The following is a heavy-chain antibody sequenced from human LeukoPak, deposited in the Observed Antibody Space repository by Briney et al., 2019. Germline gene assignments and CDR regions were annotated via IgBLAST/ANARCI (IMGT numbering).Heavy chain of an antibody. D-gene: IGHD6-13*01. J-gene: IGHJ4*02. CDR1: GFTFSSYA. Sequence: GGSLRLSCTASGFTFSSYAMHWVRQAPGKGLGWVAVISYDGSHKYYPDSVKGRFTISRDNSKNTLYLQMNSLRGDDTAVYYCARDPGYSSSWYFYYWGQGTLVTVSS. CDR3: ARDPGYSSSWYFYY. CDR2: ISYDGSHK. V-gene: IGHV3-30*04.